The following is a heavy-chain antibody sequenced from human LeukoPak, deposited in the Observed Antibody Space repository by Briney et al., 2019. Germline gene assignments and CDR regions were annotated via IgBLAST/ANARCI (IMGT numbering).Heavy chain of an antibody. CDR2: IIPIFGIA. J-gene: IGHJ4*02. CDR3: ARDPRYCSSTSCYIDY. Sequence: SVKVSCKASGGTFSSYATSWVRQAPGQGLEWMGRIIPIFGIANYAQKFQGRVTITAGKSTSTAYMELSSLRSEDTAVYYCARDPRYCSSTSCYIDYWGQGTLVTVSS. V-gene: IGHV1-69*04. D-gene: IGHD2-2*02. CDR1: GGTFSSYA.